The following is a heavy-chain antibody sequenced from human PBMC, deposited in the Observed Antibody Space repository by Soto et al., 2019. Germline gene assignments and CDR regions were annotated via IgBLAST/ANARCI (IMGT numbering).Heavy chain of an antibody. Sequence: VSLRLSCSASGFTFSNAWMNWVRQGPGNGLEWLGRIKSKVDGGTADYGAATKGRFNISRDDLKNMLYLQMNNLKPDDTAVYYCNTLSYLYYDGRDVWDQGTTVRVSS. V-gene: IGHV3-15*01. CDR1: GFTFSNAW. J-gene: IGHJ6*02. CDR3: NTLSYLYYDGRDV. D-gene: IGHD2-2*01. CDR2: IKSKVDGGTA.